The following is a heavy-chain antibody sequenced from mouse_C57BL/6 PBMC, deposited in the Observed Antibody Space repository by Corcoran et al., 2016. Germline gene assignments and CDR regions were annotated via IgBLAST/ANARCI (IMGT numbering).Heavy chain of an antibody. CDR1: GSTFTDYY. Sequence: EVQLQQSGPVLVKPGASVKMSCTASGSTFTDYYMNWVKQSHGKSLEWIGVINPYNGGTSYNQKFKVKATLTVDKSSSTAYMELNSLTSEDSAVYYCASGGTTVVEDYWGQGTTLTVSS. CDR3: ASGGTTVVEDY. V-gene: IGHV1-19*01. CDR2: INPYNGGT. J-gene: IGHJ2*01. D-gene: IGHD1-1*01.